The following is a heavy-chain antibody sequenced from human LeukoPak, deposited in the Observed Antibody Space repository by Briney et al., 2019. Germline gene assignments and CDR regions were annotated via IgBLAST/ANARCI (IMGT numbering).Heavy chain of an antibody. CDR2: IYTSGST. CDR1: GGSISSGSYY. D-gene: IGHD5-18*01. Sequence: SQTLSLTCTVSGGSISSGSYYWSWVRQPAGKGLEWIGRIYTSGSTNYNPSLKSRVTISVDTSKNQFSLKLSSVTAADTAVYYCARSFVDTASDWFDPWGQGTLVTVSS. CDR3: ARSFVDTASDWFDP. J-gene: IGHJ5*02. V-gene: IGHV4-61*02.